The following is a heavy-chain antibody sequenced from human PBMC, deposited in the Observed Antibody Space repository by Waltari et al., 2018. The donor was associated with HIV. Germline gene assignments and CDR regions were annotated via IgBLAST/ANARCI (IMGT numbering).Heavy chain of an antibody. CDR3: AREGAGDIYYLEY. J-gene: IGHJ4*02. CDR2: ITVGNSKT. CDR1: GYTFTNYA. D-gene: IGHD3-16*02. V-gene: IGHV1-3*01. Sequence: QVQLVQSRAEVKRPGASVKVSCKTSGYTFTNYAVHWVRQAPGQRLGSMGWITVGNSKTQYSQKFQGRPTITRDISASVAYMELTRLKSEDTAVYFCAREGAGDIYYLEYWGQGTLVTVSS.